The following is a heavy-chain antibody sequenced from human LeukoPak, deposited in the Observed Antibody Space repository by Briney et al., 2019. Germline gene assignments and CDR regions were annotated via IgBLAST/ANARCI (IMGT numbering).Heavy chain of an antibody. J-gene: IGHJ4*02. D-gene: IGHD3-9*01. V-gene: IGHV3-23*01. CDR1: GFTLSSYA. CDR2: ISGSGDDT. CDR3: AKGDASPVHLLTGH. Sequence: GGSLRLSCAASGFTLSSYAMTWVRQAPGKGLEWDTGISGSGDDTYYADSVKGRFTVSRDNSKNTLYLQMNSLRVEDTAVYYCAKGDASPVHLLTGHWGQGTLVTVSS.